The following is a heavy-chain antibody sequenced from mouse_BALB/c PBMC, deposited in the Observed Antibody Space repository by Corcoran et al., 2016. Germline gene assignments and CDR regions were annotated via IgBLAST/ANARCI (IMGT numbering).Heavy chain of an antibody. J-gene: IGHJ2*01. CDR2: INTYTGEP. D-gene: IGHD3-3*01. CDR3: ARGTHYFDY. Sequence: QIQLVQSGPELKKPGETVKISCKASGYTFTNYGMNWVKQAPGKGLKWMGWINTYTGEPTYADDFKGRFAFSLETSASTAYLQINKLKNEDTATYFCARGTHYFDYWGQGTTLTVSS. CDR1: GYTFTNYG. V-gene: IGHV9-3-1*01.